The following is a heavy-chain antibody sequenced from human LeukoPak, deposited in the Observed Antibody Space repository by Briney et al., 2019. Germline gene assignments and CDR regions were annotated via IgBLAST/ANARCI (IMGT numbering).Heavy chain of an antibody. J-gene: IGHJ6*03. CDR1: GFTFSSYS. CDR2: ISSSSSYI. Sequence: GGSLRLSCAASGFTFSSYSMNWVRQAPGKGLEWVSSISSSSSYIYYADSVKGRFTISRDNAKNSLYLQMNSLRAEDTAVYYCARVIPDIVVVPAAITYYMDVWGKGTTVTVSS. D-gene: IGHD2-2*01. V-gene: IGHV3-21*01. CDR3: ARVIPDIVVVPAAITYYMDV.